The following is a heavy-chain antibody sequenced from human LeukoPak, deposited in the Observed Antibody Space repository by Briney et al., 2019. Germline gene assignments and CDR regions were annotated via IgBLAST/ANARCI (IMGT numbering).Heavy chain of an antibody. CDR3: ARTGPMAYFDY. D-gene: IGHD5-24*01. J-gene: IGHJ4*02. Sequence: ASVKVSCKASGYTFTSYYMHWVRQAPGQGLEWMGWIHPNSGGTNYAHKFQGRVTMTRDTSIRTAYMELTSLRSDDTAVYYCARTGPMAYFDYWGQGILVTVSS. CDR2: IHPNSGGT. V-gene: IGHV1-2*02. CDR1: GYTFTSYY.